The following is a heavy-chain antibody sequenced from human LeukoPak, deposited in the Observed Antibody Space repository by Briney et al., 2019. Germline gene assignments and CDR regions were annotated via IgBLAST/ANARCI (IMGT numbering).Heavy chain of an antibody. CDR2: IKEDGSEK. J-gene: IGHJ4*02. CDR3: ARDTRGGHFDY. V-gene: IGHV3-7*03. Sequence: GGSLRLSCVASGFTVSSYWMSWVRQAPGKGLEWVANIKEDGSEKDYLDSVKGRFTISRDNAKNSVYLQISSLRADDTAVYYCARDTRGGHFDYWGQGTLVTVSS. D-gene: IGHD6-25*01. CDR1: GFTVSSYW.